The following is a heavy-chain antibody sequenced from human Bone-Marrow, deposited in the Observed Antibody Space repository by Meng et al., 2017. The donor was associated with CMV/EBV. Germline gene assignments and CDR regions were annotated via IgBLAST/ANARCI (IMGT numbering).Heavy chain of an antibody. J-gene: IGHJ4*02. CDR2: IHSGGKT. CDR3: ARGESGSWGLLKN. CDR1: GFTVSNNY. Sequence: GESLKISCAASGFTVSNNYMIWVRQAPGRGLEWVSVIHSGGKTEYSDSLQGRFTIPRDNSKNTLYLQMNNLRAEDTAVYYCARGESGSWGLLKNWGQGTLVTVPS. V-gene: IGHV3-53*01. D-gene: IGHD3-16*01.